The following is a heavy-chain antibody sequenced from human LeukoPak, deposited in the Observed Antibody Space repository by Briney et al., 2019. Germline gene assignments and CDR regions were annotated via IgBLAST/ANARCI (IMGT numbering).Heavy chain of an antibody. CDR2: IYYSGST. CDR3: ASAAGYCSSTSCYTFFDY. CDR1: GGSISSGGYY. Sequence: SETLSLTCTVSGGSISSGGYYLSWIRQHPGKGLEWIGYIYYSGSTYYNPSLKSRVTISVDTSKNQFSLKLSSVTAADTAVYYCASAAGYCSSTSCYTFFDYWGQGTLVTVSS. D-gene: IGHD2-2*02. J-gene: IGHJ4*02. V-gene: IGHV4-31*03.